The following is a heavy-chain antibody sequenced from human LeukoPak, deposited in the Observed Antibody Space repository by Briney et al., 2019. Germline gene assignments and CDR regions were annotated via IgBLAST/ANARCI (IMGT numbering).Heavy chain of an antibody. CDR3: ARRLSGYGYYYYGMDV. D-gene: IGHD5-12*01. J-gene: IGHJ6*02. Sequence: TLXLXCTXSGGSXSXSSYYWGWIRQPPGKGLEWIGSIYYSGSTYYNPSLKSRVTISVDTSKNQFSLKLSSVTAADTAVYYCARRLSGYGYYYYGMDVWGQGTTVTVSS. CDR2: IYYSGST. V-gene: IGHV4-39*01. CDR1: GGSXSXSSYY.